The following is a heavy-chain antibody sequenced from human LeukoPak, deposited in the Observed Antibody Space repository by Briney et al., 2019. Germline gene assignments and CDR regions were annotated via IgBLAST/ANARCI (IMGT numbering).Heavy chain of an antibody. CDR2: ISSSSYI. CDR1: GFTFSSYS. Sequence: PGGSPRLSCAASGFTFSSYSMNWVRQAPGKELEWVSSISSSSYIYYADSVKGRFTISRDNAKNSLYLQMKSLRAEDTPVYYCARDYGSSSVPGYWGQGTLVTVSS. CDR3: ARDYGSSSVPGY. V-gene: IGHV3-21*01. J-gene: IGHJ4*02. D-gene: IGHD6-6*01.